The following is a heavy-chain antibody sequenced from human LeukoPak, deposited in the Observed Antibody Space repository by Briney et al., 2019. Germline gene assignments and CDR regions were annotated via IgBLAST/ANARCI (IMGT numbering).Heavy chain of an antibody. J-gene: IGHJ4*02. Sequence: GGSLRLSCAASGFTFSSYSMNWVRQVPGKGLEWVSSISSTSSYIYYADSVKGRFTISRDNAKNSLYLQMNSLRAEDTAVYYCARDYYGSGSYSALFEYWGQGTLVTVSS. CDR1: GFTFSSYS. V-gene: IGHV3-21*01. D-gene: IGHD3-10*01. CDR3: ARDYYGSGSYSALFEY. CDR2: ISSTSSYI.